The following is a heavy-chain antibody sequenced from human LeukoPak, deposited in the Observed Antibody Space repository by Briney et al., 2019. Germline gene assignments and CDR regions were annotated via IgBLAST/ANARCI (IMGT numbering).Heavy chain of an antibody. CDR3: AQGGNTAEA. Sequence: GGSLRLSCAISGFTFTSYWMTWVRQAPGKGLEWVASISQDGTEKYYVDSVKGRFTISRDNAKNSLFLQMNSLRAEDTAVYYCAQGGNTAEAWGQGTLVTVSS. CDR2: ISQDGTEK. CDR1: GFTFTSYW. J-gene: IGHJ5*02. V-gene: IGHV3-7*01. D-gene: IGHD5-18*01.